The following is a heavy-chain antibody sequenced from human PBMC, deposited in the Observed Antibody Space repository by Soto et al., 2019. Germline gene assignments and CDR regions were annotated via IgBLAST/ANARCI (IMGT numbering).Heavy chain of an antibody. D-gene: IGHD1-1*01. CDR2: ISGSGGST. CDR1: GFTFSSYA. J-gene: IGHJ2*01. Sequence: GGSLRLSCAASGFTFSSYAMSWVRQAPGKGLEWVSAISGSGGSTYYADSVKGRFTISRDNSKNTLYLQMNSLRAEDTVVYYCATDIRLYRSPDWYFDLWCRCTPVT. CDR3: ATDIRLYRSPDWYFDL. V-gene: IGHV3-23*01.